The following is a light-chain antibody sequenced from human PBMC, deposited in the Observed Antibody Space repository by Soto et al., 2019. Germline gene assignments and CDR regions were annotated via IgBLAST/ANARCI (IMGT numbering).Light chain of an antibody. CDR1: SSDIGSNY. Sequence: QSVLTQPPSASGTPGQRVTISCSGSSSDIGSNYVYWYQQLPGTAPKILIYRNNQRPSGVPDRFSGSKSGTSASLAISGLRSEDEADYHCAAWDDSLSGFYVFGTGTKVTVL. V-gene: IGLV1-47*01. CDR3: AAWDDSLSGFYV. J-gene: IGLJ1*01. CDR2: RNN.